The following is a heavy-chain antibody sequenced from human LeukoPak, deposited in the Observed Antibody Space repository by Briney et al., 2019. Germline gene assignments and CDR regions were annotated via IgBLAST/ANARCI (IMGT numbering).Heavy chain of an antibody. J-gene: IGHJ4*02. CDR3: TRVGNKKLGYFDY. CDR2: IRSKAYGGTT. V-gene: IGHV3-49*04. Sequence: GGSLRLSCTASGFTFGDYAMSWVRQAPGKGLEWVGFIRSKAYGGTTEYAASVKGRFTISRDDSKSIAYLQMNSLKTEDTAVYYCTRVGNKKLGYFDYWGQGTLVTVSS. D-gene: IGHD2/OR15-2a*01. CDR1: GFTFGDYA.